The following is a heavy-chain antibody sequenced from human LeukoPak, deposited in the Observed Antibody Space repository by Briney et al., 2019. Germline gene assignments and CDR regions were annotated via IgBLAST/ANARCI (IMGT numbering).Heavy chain of an antibody. CDR2: ISSSSSYI. CDR3: ARGGSGEQQLVFVY. V-gene: IGHV3-21*01. J-gene: IGHJ4*02. Sequence: GGSLRLSCAASGFTFSSYSMNWVRRAPGKGLEWVSSISSSSSYIYYADSVKGRFTISRDNAKNSLYLQMNSLRAEDTAVYYCARGGSGEQQLVFVYWGQGTLVTVSS. D-gene: IGHD6-13*01. CDR1: GFTFSSYS.